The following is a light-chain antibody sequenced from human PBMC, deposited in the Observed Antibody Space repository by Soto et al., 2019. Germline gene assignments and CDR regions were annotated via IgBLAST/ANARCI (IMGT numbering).Light chain of an antibody. J-gene: IGKJ4*01. CDR2: DAS. Sequence: DIQMTQSPSTLSASVGDRVTITCPSSQSISSWLAWYQQKPGKAPKLLIYDASSLQTGVPSRFSGSGSGTEFTLTISSLQPDDFATYYCQQYNHYSGLTFGGGTKVDIK. CDR1: QSISSW. V-gene: IGKV1-5*01. CDR3: QQYNHYSGLT.